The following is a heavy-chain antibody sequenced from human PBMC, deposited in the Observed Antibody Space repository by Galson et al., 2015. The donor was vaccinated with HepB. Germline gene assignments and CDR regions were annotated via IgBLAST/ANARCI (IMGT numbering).Heavy chain of an antibody. CDR1: GGTFSSYT. J-gene: IGHJ4*02. D-gene: IGHD3-10*01. V-gene: IGHV1-69*04. CDR2: IIPILGIA. CDR3: ARDPERHNYYGSGSYPVDY. Sequence: SVKVSRKASGGTFSSYTISWVRQAPGQGLEWMGRIIPILGIANYAQKFQGRVTITADKSTSTAYMELSSLRSEDTAVYYCARDPERHNYYGSGSYPVDYWGQGTLVTVSS.